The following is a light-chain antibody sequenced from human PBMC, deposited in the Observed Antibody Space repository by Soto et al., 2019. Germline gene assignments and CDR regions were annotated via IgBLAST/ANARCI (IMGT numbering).Light chain of an antibody. V-gene: IGKV2-30*01. CDR3: MQGTHWPPT. CDR1: QSLAYSDGNTY. CDR2: QVS. Sequence: DVVMTQSPLSLPVTLGQPASISCRSSQSLAYSDGNTYLNWFQQRPGQSPRRLIYQVSKRDSGVPDRFSGSGSGTDFTLKISRVEAEDVGVYYCMQGTHWPPTFGQGTKVDIK. J-gene: IGKJ1*01.